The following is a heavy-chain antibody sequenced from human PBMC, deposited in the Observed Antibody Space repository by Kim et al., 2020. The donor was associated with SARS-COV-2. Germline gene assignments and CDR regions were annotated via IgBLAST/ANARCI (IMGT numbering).Heavy chain of an antibody. V-gene: IGHV4-59*13. J-gene: IGHJ2*01. CDR1: GGSISTYY. D-gene: IGHD6-19*01. CDR2: ISYSGST. CDR3: ARGGVKQRQGP. Sequence: SETLSLTCTVSGGSISTYYWNWIRQSPQKGLEWIGFISYSGSTNYNPSLKSRVAISVDSSKNQFSLNLSSVTAADTAVYYCARGGVKQRQGPWGRGTLAT.